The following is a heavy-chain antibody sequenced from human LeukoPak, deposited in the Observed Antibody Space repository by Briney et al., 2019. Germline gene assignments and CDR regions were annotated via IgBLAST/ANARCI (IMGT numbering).Heavy chain of an antibody. CDR2: IYHSGST. V-gene: IGHV4-38-2*02. D-gene: IGHD2-15*01. CDR1: GYSISSGYY. CDR3: ARDNIVVVAATKASSFDY. J-gene: IGHJ4*02. Sequence: SETLSLTCTVSGYSISSGYYWGWIRQPPGKGLEWIGSIYHSGSTYYNPSLKSRVTISVDTSKNQFSLKLSSVTAADTAVYYCARDNIVVVAATKASSFDYWGQGTLVTVSS.